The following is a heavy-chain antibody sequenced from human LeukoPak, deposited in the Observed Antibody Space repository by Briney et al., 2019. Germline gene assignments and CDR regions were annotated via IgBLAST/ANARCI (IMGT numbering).Heavy chain of an antibody. D-gene: IGHD2-15*01. Sequence: GGSLRLSCAASGFTFSSYAMHWVRQAPGKGLEWVAVISYDGSNKYYADSVKGRFTISRDNSKNTLYLQMNSLRAEDTAVYYCVRDRDRIVVVVAALGYWGQGTLVTVSS. CDR2: ISYDGSNK. J-gene: IGHJ4*02. CDR3: VRDRDRIVVVVAALGY. CDR1: GFTFSSYA. V-gene: IGHV3-30*04.